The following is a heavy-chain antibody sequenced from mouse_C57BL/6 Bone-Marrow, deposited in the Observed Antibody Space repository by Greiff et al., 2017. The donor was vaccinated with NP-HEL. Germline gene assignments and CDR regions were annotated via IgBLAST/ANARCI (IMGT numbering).Heavy chain of an antibody. J-gene: IGHJ1*03. CDR1: GFTFSSYG. D-gene: IGHD2-4*01. CDR2: ISSGGSYT. CDR3: ARHECYYEYDWYFDV. Sequence: EVQLVESGGDLVKPGGSLKLSCAASGFTFSSYGMSWVRQTPDKRLEWVATISSGGSYTYYPDSVKGRFTISRDNAKNTLYLQMSSLKSEDTAMYYCARHECYYEYDWYFDVWGTGTTVTVSS. V-gene: IGHV5-6*01.